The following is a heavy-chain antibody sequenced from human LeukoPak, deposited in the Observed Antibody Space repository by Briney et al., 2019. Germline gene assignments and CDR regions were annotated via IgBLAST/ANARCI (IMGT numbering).Heavy chain of an antibody. CDR1: GGSISSSNW. CDR2: IYHSEST. CDR3: ARVVVKVFDP. J-gene: IGHJ5*02. D-gene: IGHD2-15*01. Sequence: SETLSLTCAVSGGSISSSNWWSWGRQPPGKGLEWIGEIYHSESTNYNPSLKSRVTISVDQSTNQFSLKLSSVTAADKAVYYCARVVVKVFDPWGQGTLVTVSS. V-gene: IGHV4-4*02.